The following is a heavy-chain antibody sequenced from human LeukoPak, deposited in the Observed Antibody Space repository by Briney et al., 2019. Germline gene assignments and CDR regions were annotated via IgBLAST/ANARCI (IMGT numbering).Heavy chain of an antibody. CDR2: INPNSGGT. CDR3: ARERDTAMAPKGWFDP. V-gene: IGHV1-2*04. D-gene: IGHD5-18*01. J-gene: IGHJ5*02. CDR1: GYTFTGYY. Sequence: GASVKVSCKASGYTFTGYYMHWVRQAPGQGLEWMGWINPNSGGTNYAQKFQGWVTMTRDTSISTAYMELSRLRSDDTAVYYCARERDTAMAPKGWFDPWGQGTLVTVSS.